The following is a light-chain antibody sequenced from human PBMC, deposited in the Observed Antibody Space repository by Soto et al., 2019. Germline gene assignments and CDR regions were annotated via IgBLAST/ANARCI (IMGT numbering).Light chain of an antibody. CDR3: QSYDSSLSGVV. CDR2: GNS. J-gene: IGLJ2*01. Sequence: QPVLTQPPSVSGAPGQRVTISCTGNSSNIGAGYDVHWYQQLPGTAPKLLIYGNSNRPSGVPDRFSGSKSGTSASLAITGLQAEDEADYCCQSYDSSLSGVVFGGGTKLTVL. CDR1: SSNIGAGYD. V-gene: IGLV1-40*01.